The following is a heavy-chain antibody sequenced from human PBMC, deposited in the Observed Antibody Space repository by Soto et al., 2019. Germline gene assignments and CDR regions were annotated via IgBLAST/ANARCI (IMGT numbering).Heavy chain of an antibody. J-gene: IGHJ4*02. CDR2: INAGNGNT. D-gene: IGHD2-21*01. Sequence: ASVKVSCKASGYTFTSYAMHWVRQAPGQRLEWMGWINAGNGNTKYSQKFQGRVTITRDTSASTAYMELSSLRSEDTAVYYCAREEDLGNSIPYYWGQGTLVTVSS. CDR3: AREEDLGNSIPYY. CDR1: GYTFTSYA. V-gene: IGHV1-3*01.